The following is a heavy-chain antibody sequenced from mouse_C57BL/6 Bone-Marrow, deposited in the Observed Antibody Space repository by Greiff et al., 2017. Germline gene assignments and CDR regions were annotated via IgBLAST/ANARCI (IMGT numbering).Heavy chain of an antibody. Sequence: VKLQQSGAELVRPGTSVKVSCKASGYAFTNYLIEWVKQRPGQGLEWIGVINPGSGGTNYNEKFKGKATLTADKSSSTAYMQRSSLTSEDSAVYFCARGVNWVFDYWGQGTTLTVSS. CDR1: GYAFTNYL. V-gene: IGHV1-54*01. CDR3: ARGVNWVFDY. CDR2: INPGSGGT. D-gene: IGHD4-1*01. J-gene: IGHJ2*01.